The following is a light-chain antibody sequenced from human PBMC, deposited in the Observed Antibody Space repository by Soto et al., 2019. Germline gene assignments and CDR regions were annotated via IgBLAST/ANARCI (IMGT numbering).Light chain of an antibody. V-gene: IGKV1-33*01. Sequence: DSQMTQSPSSLSASVGDRVTITCRASQDITNYLNWYRQIPGKAPELLIYGASNSETGVPSRLSGSGSGTHFTFTISSLQPEDIATYYCQQYDNLPPDTFGQGTKLEI. CDR3: QQYDNLPPDT. J-gene: IGKJ2*01. CDR2: GAS. CDR1: QDITNY.